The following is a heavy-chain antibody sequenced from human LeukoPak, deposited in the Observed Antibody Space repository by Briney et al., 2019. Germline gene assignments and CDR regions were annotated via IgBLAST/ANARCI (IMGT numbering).Heavy chain of an antibody. CDR3: ARVLVVVPAAMREYYYYMDV. CDR1: GDSISSYY. J-gene: IGHJ6*03. V-gene: IGHV4-59*01. CDR2: IYYSGST. D-gene: IGHD2-2*01. Sequence: SETLSLTCTVSGDSISSYYWSWIRQPPGKGLEWIGYIYYSGSTNYNPSLKSRVTISVDTSRNQFPLKLSSVTAADTAVYYCARVLVVVPAAMREYYYYMDVWGKGTTVTVSS.